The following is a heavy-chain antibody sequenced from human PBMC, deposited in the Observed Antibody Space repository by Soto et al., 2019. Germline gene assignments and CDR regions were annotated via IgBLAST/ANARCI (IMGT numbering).Heavy chain of an antibody. CDR1: GFTFSSYD. D-gene: IGHD3-3*01. Sequence: EVQLVESGGGLVQPGGSLRLSCAASGFTFSSYDMHWVRQATGKGLEWVSAIGTAGDTYYPGSVKGRFTISRENAKNSLYLQMNSLRAEDTAVYYCARSDVWSGYAPDYWGQGTLVTVSS. V-gene: IGHV3-13*01. J-gene: IGHJ4*02. CDR2: IGTAGDT. CDR3: ARSDVWSGYAPDY.